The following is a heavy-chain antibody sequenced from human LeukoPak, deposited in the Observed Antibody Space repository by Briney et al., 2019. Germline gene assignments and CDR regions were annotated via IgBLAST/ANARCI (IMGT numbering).Heavy chain of an antibody. CDR2: TYHTSST. D-gene: IGHD2-2*01. J-gene: IGHJ5*02. CDR1: GYSISSGYY. CDR3: ARGGSRYQLLNWFDP. V-gene: IGHV4-38-2*02. Sequence: PSETLSLTCTVSGYSISSGYYWAWIRQTPGKGLEWIGSTYHTSSTYCNPSLRSRVTISVDTSKNQFSLKLSSLTAADTAVYYCARGGSRYQLLNWFDPWGQGTLVTVSS.